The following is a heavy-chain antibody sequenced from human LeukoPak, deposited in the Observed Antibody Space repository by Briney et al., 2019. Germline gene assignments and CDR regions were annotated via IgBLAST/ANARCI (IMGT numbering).Heavy chain of an antibody. J-gene: IGHJ4*02. D-gene: IGHD4-17*01. V-gene: IGHV3-53*01. CDR3: ARGPTVTPLDY. CDR2: IYSGGST. CDR1: GFTFSSYW. Sequence: GGSLRLSCAASGFTFSSYWMGWVRQAPGKGLEWVSVIYSGGSTYYADSVKGRFTISRDNSKNTLYLQMNSLRAEDTAVYYCARGPTVTPLDYWGQGTLVTVSS.